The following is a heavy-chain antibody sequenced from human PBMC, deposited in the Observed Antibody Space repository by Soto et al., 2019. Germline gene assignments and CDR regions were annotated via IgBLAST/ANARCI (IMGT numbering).Heavy chain of an antibody. CDR2: ISHTGTT. Sequence: SETLSLTCLVSGFPICSPYSWGWIRQPPGKGLEWIGSISHTGTTSYSPSLTSRVSISVDTSKNQVSLKLTSVTAADTAVYFCARVTMVIRDSDHFGVDVWGHGTTVTVSS. CDR1: GFPICSPYS. CDR3: ARVTMVIRDSDHFGVDV. V-gene: IGHV4-38-2*02. D-gene: IGHD4-17*01. J-gene: IGHJ6*02.